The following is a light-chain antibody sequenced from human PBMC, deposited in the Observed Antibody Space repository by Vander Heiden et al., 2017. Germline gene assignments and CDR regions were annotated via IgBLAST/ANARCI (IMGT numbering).Light chain of an antibody. Sequence: VIWLTQSPSLLSASTGDRVTISCRISQGISDYLAWYQQKPGKAPERLIYAASTLQSGVPSRFSGSGSGTDFTLTIICLQSEDFATYYCLQYYSFPYTFGQGTKLEIK. V-gene: IGKV1D-8*03. J-gene: IGKJ2*01. CDR3: LQYYSFPYT. CDR2: AAS. CDR1: QGISDY.